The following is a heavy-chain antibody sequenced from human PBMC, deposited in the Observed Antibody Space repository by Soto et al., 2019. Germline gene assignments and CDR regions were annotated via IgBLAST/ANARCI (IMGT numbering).Heavy chain of an antibody. D-gene: IGHD5-12*01. Sequence: QVQLVESGGGVVQPGRSLRLSCAAAGFTFRDYGMHGVRQAPAKGLEWVALVWYDGGNKNYVDSVKGRFTISRDNSKNTLYLQMNSLRDEDTAVYYCVRAAGYSGNDYVYYYGMDVWGQGTTVTVSS. CDR1: GFTFRDYG. J-gene: IGHJ6*02. CDR2: VWYDGGNK. CDR3: VRAAGYSGNDYVYYYGMDV. V-gene: IGHV3-33*01.